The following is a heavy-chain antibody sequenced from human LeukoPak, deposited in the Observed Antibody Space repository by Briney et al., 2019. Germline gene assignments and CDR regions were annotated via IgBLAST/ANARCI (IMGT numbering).Heavy chain of an antibody. CDR2: ISGSGGST. V-gene: IGHV3-23*01. J-gene: IGHJ4*02. D-gene: IGHD1-26*01. CDR1: GFTFSSYA. Sequence: GGSLRLSCAASGFTFSSYAMSWVRQAPGKGLEWVSAISGSGGSTYYADSVKGRFTISRDNSKNTLYLQMNSLTDEDTAVYYCAKKWGVGTTTLDYFDYWGQGTLVIVSS. CDR3: AKKWGVGTTTLDYFDY.